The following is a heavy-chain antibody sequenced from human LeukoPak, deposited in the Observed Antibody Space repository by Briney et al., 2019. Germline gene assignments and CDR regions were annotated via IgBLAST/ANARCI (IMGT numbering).Heavy chain of an antibody. D-gene: IGHD3-22*01. J-gene: IGHJ4*02. CDR2: IYYSGST. V-gene: IGHV4-31*03. Sequence: SQTLSLTCTVSGGSISTDDYYWSWIRQHPGKGLEWIGYIYYSGSTYYNPSLKSRVTISVDTSKNQFSLKLSSVTAADTAVYYCARATYHSSGYLDYWGQGTLVTVSS. CDR3: ARATYHSSGYLDY. CDR1: GGSISTDDYY.